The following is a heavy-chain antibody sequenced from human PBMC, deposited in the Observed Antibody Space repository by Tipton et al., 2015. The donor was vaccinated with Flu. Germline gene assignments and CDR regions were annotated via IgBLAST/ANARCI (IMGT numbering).Heavy chain of an antibody. Sequence: SLRLSCVGSGFTFGNYWMIWVRQAPGEGLVWVSRIKSDGTTTTYADSVKGRFTISRDNAKNTLYLQMNSLRAEDTAVYYCTRAWAGLDLWGRGTLVTVSS. D-gene: IGHD1-26*01. CDR2: IKSDGTTT. J-gene: IGHJ2*01. V-gene: IGHV3-74*01. CDR1: GFTFGNYW. CDR3: TRAWAGLDL.